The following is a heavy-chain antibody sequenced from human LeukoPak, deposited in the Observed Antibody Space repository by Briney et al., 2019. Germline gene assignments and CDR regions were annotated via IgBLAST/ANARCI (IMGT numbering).Heavy chain of an antibody. CDR1: GFTFSSYS. Sequence: PGGSLRLSCAASGFTFSSYSMNWVRQAPGKGLEWVSSISSSSSYIYYADSVKGRFTISRDNAKNSLYLQMNSLRAEDTAVYYCARIAAADDYFDYWGQGTLVTVSS. V-gene: IGHV3-21*01. D-gene: IGHD6-13*01. J-gene: IGHJ4*02. CDR3: ARIAAADDYFDY. CDR2: ISSSSSYI.